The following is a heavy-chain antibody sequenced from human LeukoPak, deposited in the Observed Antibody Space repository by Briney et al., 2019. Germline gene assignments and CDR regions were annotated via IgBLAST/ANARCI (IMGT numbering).Heavy chain of an antibody. CDR2: ISGSGGST. CDR3: ARKRFPGYFDY. D-gene: IGHD3-3*01. J-gene: IGHJ4*02. Sequence: GGALRLSCAASGFTFSSYAMNWVRQAPGEGLEWVSAISGSGGSTYYADSVKGRFTISRDNSKNTLCLQMNSLRAEDTAVYYCARKRFPGYFDYWGQGTLVTVSS. V-gene: IGHV3-23*01. CDR1: GFTFSSYA.